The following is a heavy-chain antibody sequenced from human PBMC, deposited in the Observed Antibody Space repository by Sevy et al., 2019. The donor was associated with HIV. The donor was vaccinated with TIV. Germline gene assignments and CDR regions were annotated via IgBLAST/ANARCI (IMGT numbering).Heavy chain of an antibody. V-gene: IGHV3-23*01. J-gene: IGHJ3*02. CDR2: ISGSGGST. Sequence: GGSLRLSCAASGFTFSSYAMSWVRQAPGKGLEWVSAISGSGGSTYYADSVKGRFTISRDNSKNTLYLQMNSLRAEDTAVSYCAKDDRIAVAGLIAFDIWGQGTMVTVSS. CDR1: GFTFSSYA. CDR3: AKDDRIAVAGLIAFDI. D-gene: IGHD6-19*01.